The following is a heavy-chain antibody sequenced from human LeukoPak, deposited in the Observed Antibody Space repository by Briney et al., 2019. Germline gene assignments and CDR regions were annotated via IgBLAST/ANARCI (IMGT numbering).Heavy chain of an antibody. J-gene: IGHJ4*02. Sequence: GGSLTLCCAASGFTFRTHWMSWVRQAPGKGLEWVANIHQYGNEKYYVDSVKGRFTISRDNAKNSLYLQMNRLRVEDTAVYYCARGDDFSGDYWGQGTLVTVSS. CDR3: ARGDDFSGDY. CDR2: IHQYGNEK. V-gene: IGHV3-7*04. CDR1: GFTFRTHW. D-gene: IGHD2-21*02.